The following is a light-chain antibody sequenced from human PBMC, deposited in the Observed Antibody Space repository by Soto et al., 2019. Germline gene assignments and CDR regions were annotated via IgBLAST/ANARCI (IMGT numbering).Light chain of an antibody. V-gene: IGKV3-20*01. J-gene: IGKJ1*01. CDR2: GAS. CDR1: QSVSSY. Sequence: EIVVTQSPGTLSLSPGEGATLSCRASQSVSSYLAWYQQKPGQAPRLLIYGASSRATGIPDRFSGSGSGTDFTLTISRLEPEDFAVYYCQQDGSSPGTFGQGTKVDIK. CDR3: QQDGSSPGT.